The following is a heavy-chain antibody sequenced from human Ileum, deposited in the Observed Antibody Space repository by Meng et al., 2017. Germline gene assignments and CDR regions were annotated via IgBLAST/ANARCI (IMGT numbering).Heavy chain of an antibody. CDR2: MNTDKGNT. Sequence: QVQRVQSGAEVKKPGAPVKVSCKASGYTFTTYGISWVRQAPGQGLEWMGWMNTDKGNTNYAQKFQGRVTMTRDTSTSTAYMELRSLRSDDTAVYYCAREGAYNGGDYWGQGTLVTVSS. CDR3: AREGAYNGGDY. CDR1: GYTFTTYG. D-gene: IGHD1-1*01. V-gene: IGHV1-18*01. J-gene: IGHJ4*02.